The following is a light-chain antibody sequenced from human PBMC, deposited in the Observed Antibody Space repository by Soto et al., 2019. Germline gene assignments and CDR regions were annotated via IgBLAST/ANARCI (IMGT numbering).Light chain of an antibody. J-gene: IGLJ2*01. V-gene: IGLV2-14*01. Sequence: QSVLTQPACVSGSPGQSITISCTGTSSDVGGYNYVSWYQQHPGKAPKLMIYDVSNRPSGVSNRFSGSKSGNTASLTISGLHAEDEADYYCSSYTSSSTVVFGGGTKLTVL. CDR3: SSYTSSSTVV. CDR1: SSDVGGYNY. CDR2: DVS.